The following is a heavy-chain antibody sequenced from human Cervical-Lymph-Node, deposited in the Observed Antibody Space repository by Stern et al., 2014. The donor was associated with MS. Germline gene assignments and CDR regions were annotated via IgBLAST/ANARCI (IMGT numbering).Heavy chain of an antibody. CDR2: INHSGST. D-gene: IGHD6-19*01. Sequence: QVQLQQWGAGLLKPSETLSLTCAVYGGSFSGYYLNWIRQPPGKGLEWIGEINHSGSTNYNPSLKSRVPISVDTSKNHFSRKLSSVTAADTAVYYCARGYFSGWFGYWGQGTLVTVSS. J-gene: IGHJ4*02. CDR1: GGSFSGYY. CDR3: ARGYFSGWFGY. V-gene: IGHV4-34*01.